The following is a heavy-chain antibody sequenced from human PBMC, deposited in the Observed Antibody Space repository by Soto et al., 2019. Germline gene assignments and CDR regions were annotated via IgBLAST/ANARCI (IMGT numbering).Heavy chain of an antibody. Sequence: PVGSLRLSCAASGFTFSSYWMHWVRQAPGKGLVWVSRINSDGSSTSYADSVKGRFTISRDNAKNTLYLQMNSLRAEDTAVYYCARDVYDFWTIHDAFDIWGQGTMVTVSS. D-gene: IGHD3-3*01. CDR1: GFTFSSYW. CDR2: INSDGSST. J-gene: IGHJ3*02. V-gene: IGHV3-74*01. CDR3: ARDVYDFWTIHDAFDI.